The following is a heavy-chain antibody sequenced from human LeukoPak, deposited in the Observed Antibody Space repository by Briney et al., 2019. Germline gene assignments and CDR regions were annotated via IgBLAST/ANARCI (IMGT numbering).Heavy chain of an antibody. D-gene: IGHD6-19*01. V-gene: IGHV4-34*01. Sequence: SETLSLTCAVYGGSFSGYYWSWIRQPPGKGLEWIGEINHSGSTNYNPSLKSRVTISVDTSKNQFSLKLSSVTAADTAVYYCAREYSSGWSTGGAFDIWGPGTMVTVSS. J-gene: IGHJ3*02. CDR2: INHSGST. CDR1: GGSFSGYY. CDR3: AREYSSGWSTGGAFDI.